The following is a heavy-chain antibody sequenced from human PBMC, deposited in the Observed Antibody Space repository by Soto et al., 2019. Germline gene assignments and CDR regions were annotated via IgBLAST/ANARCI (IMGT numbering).Heavy chain of an antibody. V-gene: IGHV4-31*03. D-gene: IGHD1-26*01. CDR1: GGSISSGGYY. J-gene: IGHJ3*02. CDR3: ARDWLNRGAAFDI. Sequence: SETLSLTCTVSGGSISSGGYYWSWIRQHPGKGLEWIGYIYYSGSTYYNPSLKSRVTISVDTSKNQFSLKLSSVTAADTAVYYCARDWLNRGAAFDIWGQGTMVTVSS. CDR2: IYYSGST.